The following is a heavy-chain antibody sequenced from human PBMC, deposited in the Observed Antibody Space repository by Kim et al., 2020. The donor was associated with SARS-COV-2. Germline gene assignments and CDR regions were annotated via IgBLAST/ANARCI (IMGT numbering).Heavy chain of an antibody. CDR1: GYSFTSYW. CDR2: IDPSDSYT. Sequence: GESLKISCKGSGYSFTSYWISWVRQMPGKGLEWMGRIDPSDSYTNYSPSFQGHVTISADKSISTAYLQWSSLKASDTAMYYCASGNAAAGTFYYYGMDVWGQGTTVTVSS. V-gene: IGHV5-10-1*01. J-gene: IGHJ6*02. CDR3: ASGNAAAGTFYYYGMDV. D-gene: IGHD6-13*01.